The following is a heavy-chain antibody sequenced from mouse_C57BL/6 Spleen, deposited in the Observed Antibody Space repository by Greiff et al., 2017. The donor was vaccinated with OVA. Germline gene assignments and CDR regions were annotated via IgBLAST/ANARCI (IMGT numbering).Heavy chain of an antibody. CDR3: ARWDSSGYDY. V-gene: IGHV1-26*01. J-gene: IGHJ2*01. CDR2: INPNNGGT. CDR1: GYTFTDYY. D-gene: IGHD3-2*02. Sequence: VQLQQSGPELVKPGASVKISCKASGYTFTDYYMNWVKQSHGKSLEWIGDINPNNGGTSYNQKFKGKATLTVDKSSSTAYMKLRSLTSEDSAVYYCARWDSSGYDYWGQGTTLTVSS.